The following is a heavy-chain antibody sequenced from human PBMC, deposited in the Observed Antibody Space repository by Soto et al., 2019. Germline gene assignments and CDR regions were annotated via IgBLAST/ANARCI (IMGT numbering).Heavy chain of an antibody. CDR3: ASHGGYSGPFVV. CDR2: ISDSGST. J-gene: IGHJ6*02. Sequence: VQLQESGPGLVKPSETLSLTCTVSGGSISNYYWSWIRQPPGKGLEWIGYISDSGSTNYSPSLTRRVTIPVDTSKNQFSLKLSSVTAADTAVYYCASHGGYSGPFVVWGQGTTVTVSS. CDR1: GGSISNYY. D-gene: IGHD5-12*01. V-gene: IGHV4-59*08.